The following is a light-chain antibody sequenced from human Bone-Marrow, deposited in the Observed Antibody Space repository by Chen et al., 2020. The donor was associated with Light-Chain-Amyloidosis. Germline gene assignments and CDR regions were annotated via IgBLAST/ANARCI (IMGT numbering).Light chain of an antibody. J-gene: IGKJ3*01. CDR3: QQANSCTFT. V-gene: IGKV1-12*01. CDR2: AAS. Sequence: DIQMTQSPSSVSASVGDMVTITCRASLGISSWLAWYQQKPGKAPKRLIYAASSLETGVPSRFSGRGSGTEFNLTISSLQPEDFETDDCQQANSCTFTLGTGTKVNI. CDR1: LGISSW.